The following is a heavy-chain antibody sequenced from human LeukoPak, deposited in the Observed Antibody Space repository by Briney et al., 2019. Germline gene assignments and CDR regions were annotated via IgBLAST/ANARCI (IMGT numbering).Heavy chain of an antibody. V-gene: IGHV1-24*01. D-gene: IGHD3-10*01. CDR3: ATINYYGSGSYLYYYYYVDV. CDR1: GYTLTKLS. CDR2: FDPEDGET. Sequence: ASVKVSCKVSGYTLTKLSMHWVRQAPGKGLEWMGGFDPEDGETIYAQKFQGRVTMTEDTSTDTAYMELSSLRSEDTAVYYCATINYYGSGSYLYYYYYVDVWGKGTTATVSS. J-gene: IGHJ6*03.